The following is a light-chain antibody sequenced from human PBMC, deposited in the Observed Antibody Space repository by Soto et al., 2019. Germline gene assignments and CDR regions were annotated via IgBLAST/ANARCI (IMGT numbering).Light chain of an antibody. CDR1: QDISNY. J-gene: IGKJ4*01. Sequence: DLQMTQSPSSLSASVGDRVTITCQASQDISNYLNWYQQKPGKAPKLLIYDASNLETGVPSRFSGSGYGTDFTFTISSLQPEDIATYYCQQYDNLPLTFGGGTKVESK. V-gene: IGKV1-33*01. CDR3: QQYDNLPLT. CDR2: DAS.